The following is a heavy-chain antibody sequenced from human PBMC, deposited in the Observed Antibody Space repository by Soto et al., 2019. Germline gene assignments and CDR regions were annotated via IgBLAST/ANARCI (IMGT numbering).Heavy chain of an antibody. D-gene: IGHD2-2*01. CDR3: ARDNGYVDNYYYGMDV. Sequence: SETLSLTCTVSGGSISSYYWSWIRQPAGKGLEWIGRIYTSGSTNYNPSLKSRVTMSVDTSKNQFSLKLSSVTAADTAVYYCARDNGYVDNYYYGMDVWGQGTTVTVSS. J-gene: IGHJ6*02. V-gene: IGHV4-4*07. CDR2: IYTSGST. CDR1: GGSISSYY.